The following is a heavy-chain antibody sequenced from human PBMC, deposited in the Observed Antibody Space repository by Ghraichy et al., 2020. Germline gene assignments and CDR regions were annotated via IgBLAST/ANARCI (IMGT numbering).Heavy chain of an antibody. CDR3: AKDPNGDYIGAFDF. Sequence: ETLSLTCAASGFIFSNYAMIWVRQAPGKGLEWVSAIRGGGGSTFYADSVKGRFTVSRDNSKNTLYLQMSSLRADDTATYYCAKDPNGDYIGAFDFWGQGTMVTVSA. V-gene: IGHV3-23*01. D-gene: IGHD4-17*01. CDR2: IRGGGGST. CDR1: GFIFSNYA. J-gene: IGHJ3*01.